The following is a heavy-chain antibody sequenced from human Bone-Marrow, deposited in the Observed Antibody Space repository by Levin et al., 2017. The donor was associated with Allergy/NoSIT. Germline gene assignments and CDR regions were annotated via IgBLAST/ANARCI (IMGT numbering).Heavy chain of an antibody. CDR3: AKAKWELSSLEGFDV. J-gene: IGHJ3*01. V-gene: IGHV3-9*01. CDR2: ITWHSRRI. Sequence: SLKISCTTAGFTFDDYALHWVRQAPGKGLEWLAGITWHSRRIDYAESVGGRFTISRDNAKNSLYLQMDSLRSEDTALYFCAKAKWELSSLEGFDVWGQGTMVTVFS. CDR1: GFTFDDYA. D-gene: IGHD4-23*01.